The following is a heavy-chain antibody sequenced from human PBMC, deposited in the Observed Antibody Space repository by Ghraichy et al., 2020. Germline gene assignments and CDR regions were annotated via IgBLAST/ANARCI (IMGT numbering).Heavy chain of an antibody. CDR3: ARDRCGSTSCYRVRYGMDV. D-gene: IGHD2-2*01. CDR1: GGTFSSYA. CDR2: IIPILGIA. J-gene: IGHJ6*01. Sequence: SVKVSCKASGGTFSSYAISWVRQAPEQGLEWMGRIIPILGIANYAQKFQGRVTITADKSTSTAYMELSSLTSEDTAVYYCARDRCGSTSCYRVRYGMDVWGQGTTVTVSS. V-gene: IGHV1-69*04.